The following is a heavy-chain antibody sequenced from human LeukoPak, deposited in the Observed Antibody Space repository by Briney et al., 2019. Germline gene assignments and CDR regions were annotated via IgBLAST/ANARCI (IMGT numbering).Heavy chain of an antibody. Sequence: PGGSLRLFCAASGFTFSSYEMNWVRQAAGKGLEWVSYISSSGSTIYYADSVKGRFTISRDNAKNSLYLQMNSLRAEDTAVYYCARDLEYFDYWGQGTLVTVSS. CDR3: ARDLEYFDY. J-gene: IGHJ4*02. V-gene: IGHV3-48*03. CDR2: ISSSGSTI. CDR1: GFTFSSYE.